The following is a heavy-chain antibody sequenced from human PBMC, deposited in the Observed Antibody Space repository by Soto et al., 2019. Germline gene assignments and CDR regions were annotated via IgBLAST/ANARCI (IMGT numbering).Heavy chain of an antibody. CDR2: ISNGGTT. CDR3: ATKCEYGAWFDP. Sequence: QVQLQESGPGLVKPSETLSLTCSISGASIRDKYWSWLRQSAEKGLEFIGRISNGGTTIYNPSLRNRVPPAQDPPKTHFPRRVLFGRASAPAGYNCATKCEYGAWFDPGAKGTLAPVPS. V-gene: IGHV4-4*07. D-gene: IGHD1-26*01. J-gene: IGHJ5*02. CDR1: GASIRDKY.